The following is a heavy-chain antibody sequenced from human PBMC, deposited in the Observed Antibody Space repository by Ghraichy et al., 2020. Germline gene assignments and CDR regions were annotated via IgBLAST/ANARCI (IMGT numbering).Heavy chain of an antibody. J-gene: IGHJ4*02. D-gene: IGHD2-8*02. Sequence: SQTLSLTCSVSGDSITNFYWTWVRQPPGKGLEWIGFISYTGGTKYNPSLKSRLSMSVDTSKNQISLKVNSVTAADTAFYYCARFCAGGRCPDYWGQGTLVTVSS. CDR3: ARFCAGGRCPDY. CDR1: GDSITNFY. V-gene: IGHV4-59*01. CDR2: ISYTGGT.